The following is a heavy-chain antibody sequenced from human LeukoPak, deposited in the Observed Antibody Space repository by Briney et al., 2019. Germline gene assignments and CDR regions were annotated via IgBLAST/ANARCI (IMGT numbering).Heavy chain of an antibody. Sequence: SQTLSLTCSVSGGSISTNDWRSIRQPPGNGLEWIGNIFYTAPTTYNPSLMSRPTISVDTSNNQISLKLSSVTAADTAMYYCAKSAHYYYDSANGVAFDVWGQGTMVTVSS. CDR1: GGSISTND. J-gene: IGHJ3*01. D-gene: IGHD3-22*01. CDR2: IFYTAPT. CDR3: AKSAHYYYDSANGVAFDV. V-gene: IGHV4-59*01.